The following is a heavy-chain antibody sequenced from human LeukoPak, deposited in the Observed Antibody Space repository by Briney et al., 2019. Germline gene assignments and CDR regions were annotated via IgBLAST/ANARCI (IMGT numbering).Heavy chain of an antibody. CDR1: GYTFSSYD. D-gene: IGHD2-21*01. CDR3: ARDRGDPFDY. Sequence: ASVKVSCKASGYTFSSYDINWVRQATGQGLEWMGWMNPNSGNRGYAQKFQGRVTITRNTSISTAYMELSSLRSEDTAVYYCARDRGDPFDYWGQGTLVTVSS. V-gene: IGHV1-8*03. CDR2: MNPNSGNR. J-gene: IGHJ4*02.